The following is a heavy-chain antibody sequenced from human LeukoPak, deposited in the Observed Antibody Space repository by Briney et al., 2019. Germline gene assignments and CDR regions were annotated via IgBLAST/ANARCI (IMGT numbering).Heavy chain of an antibody. CDR3: AKGSYYDSSGSFYFDY. Sequence: GGSLRLSCAASGFTFSSYAMSWVRQAPGQGLEWVSGISGCGDNTYYADSVKGRLTISRDNSKNTLYVQVNSLGTEDTAAYYCAKGSYYDSSGSFYFDYWGQGTLVTVSS. V-gene: IGHV3-23*01. J-gene: IGHJ4*02. D-gene: IGHD3-22*01. CDR1: GFTFSSYA. CDR2: ISGCGDNT.